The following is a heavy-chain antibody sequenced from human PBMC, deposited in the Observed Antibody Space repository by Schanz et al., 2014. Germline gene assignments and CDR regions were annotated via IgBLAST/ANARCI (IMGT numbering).Heavy chain of an antibody. J-gene: IGHJ4*02. Sequence: EVQLLESGGGLIQPGGSLRLSCAASGFGFSSYSMNWVRQAPGKGLEWVSYISGSSRTIYYADSMKGRFTVSRDNVENALYLQMNSLRAEDTGLYFCARGGSGSHYRLDYWGQGTLVTVSS. D-gene: IGHD1-26*01. CDR3: ARGGSGSHYRLDY. V-gene: IGHV3-48*01. CDR1: GFGFSSYS. CDR2: ISGSSRTI.